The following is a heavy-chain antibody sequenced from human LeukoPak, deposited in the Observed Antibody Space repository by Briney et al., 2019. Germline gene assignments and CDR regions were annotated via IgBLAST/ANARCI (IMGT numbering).Heavy chain of an antibody. CDR2: INPSGGST. CDR3: ASDRLHQGAFDI. CDR1: GYTFTSYY. Sequence: GASVKVSCKASGYTFTSYYMHWVRQAPGQGLEWMGIINPSGGSTSYAQKFQGGVTMTRDTSTSTVYMELSSLRSEDTAVYYCASDRLHQGAFDIWGQGTMVTVSS. D-gene: IGHD4-11*01. J-gene: IGHJ3*02. V-gene: IGHV1-46*01.